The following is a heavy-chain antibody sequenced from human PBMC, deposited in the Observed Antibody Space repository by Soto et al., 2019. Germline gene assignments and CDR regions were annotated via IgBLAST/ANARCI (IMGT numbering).Heavy chain of an antibody. V-gene: IGHV3-23*01. J-gene: IGHJ6*02. CDR2: ISGSGGST. Sequence: GGSLRLSCAASGFTFSNYAMTWVRQAPGKGLEWVSAISGSGGSTYYADSVKGRFTISRDNSKNTLFLQMNSLRAEDTAVYYCAKGDSYGLYYYGMDVWGQGTTVTVSS. CDR1: GFTFSNYA. CDR3: AKGDSYGLYYYGMDV. D-gene: IGHD5-18*01.